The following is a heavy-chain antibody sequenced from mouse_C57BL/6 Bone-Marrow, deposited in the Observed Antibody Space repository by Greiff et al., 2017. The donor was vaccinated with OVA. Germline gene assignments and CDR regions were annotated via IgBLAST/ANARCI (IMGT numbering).Heavy chain of an antibody. J-gene: IGHJ1*03. CDR1: GYTFTSYW. Sequence: VKQSCKASGYTFTSYWMHWVKQRPGRGLEWIGRIDPNSGGTKYNEKFKSKATLTVDKPSSTAYMQLSSLTSEDSAVYYCAREPSITTVVAHWYFDVWGTGTTVTVSS. D-gene: IGHD1-1*01. CDR2: IDPNSGGT. V-gene: IGHV1-72*01. CDR3: AREPSITTVVAHWYFDV.